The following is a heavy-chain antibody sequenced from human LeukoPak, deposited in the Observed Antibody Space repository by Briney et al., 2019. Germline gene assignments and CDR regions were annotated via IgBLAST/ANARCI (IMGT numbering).Heavy chain of an antibody. J-gene: IGHJ4*02. Sequence: SETLSLTCCISGGPLSTYHGRWIRQPRGKGLEWIAHIFQWESTSYNPSLKSRVAISVDTSKNQFSLKLTSVTAADAAVYYCQRHKEGGPHPFDSWGQGTLVIVSS. CDR1: GGPLSTYH. CDR2: IFQWEST. CDR3: QRHKEGGPHPFDS. D-gene: IGHD2-15*01. V-gene: IGHV4-59*08.